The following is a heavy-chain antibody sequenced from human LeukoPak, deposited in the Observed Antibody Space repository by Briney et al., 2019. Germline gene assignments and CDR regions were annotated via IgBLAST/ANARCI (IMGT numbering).Heavy chain of an antibody. CDR3: ARDIQGYLDY. V-gene: IGHV4-59*01. CDR1: GGSISSYY. Sequence: SETLSLTCPVSGGSISSYYWSWIRQPPGKGLEWIGYIYYSGSTNYNPSLKSRVTISVDTSKNQCSLKLSSVTAADTAVYYCARDIQGYLDYWGQGTLVTVSS. J-gene: IGHJ4*02. CDR2: IYYSGST.